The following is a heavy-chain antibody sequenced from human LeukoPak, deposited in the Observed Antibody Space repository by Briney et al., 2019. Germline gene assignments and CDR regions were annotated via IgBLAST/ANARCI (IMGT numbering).Heavy chain of an antibody. CDR2: INSDGSST. Sequence: GGSLRLSCAASGFTFSTYWMHWVRQAPGKGLVWVSHINSDGSSTTYADSVKGRFTISRDNAKNTLFLQMNSLRDEDTAVYFCASDLGANSVFDIWGQGTMVTVSS. V-gene: IGHV3-74*01. J-gene: IGHJ3*02. D-gene: IGHD1-26*01. CDR1: GFTFSTYW. CDR3: ASDLGANSVFDI.